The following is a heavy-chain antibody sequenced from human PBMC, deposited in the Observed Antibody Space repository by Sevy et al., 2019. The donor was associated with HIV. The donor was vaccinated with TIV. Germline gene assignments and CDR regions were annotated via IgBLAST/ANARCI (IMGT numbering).Heavy chain of an antibody. J-gene: IGHJ4*02. CDR1: GFAFNDFA. CDR2: ISYDGRKK. Sequence: GGCLRLSCAASGFAFNDFAMNWLRQLPGKGLEWVAIISYDGRKKFYADSVKGRFTISRDNSKNVVYLQMNSLRPEDTAVYFCATASLWGDSGVSHPSFDSWGQGTLVTVSS. CDR3: ATASLWGDSGVSHPSFDS. D-gene: IGHD2-15*01. V-gene: IGHV3-30*04.